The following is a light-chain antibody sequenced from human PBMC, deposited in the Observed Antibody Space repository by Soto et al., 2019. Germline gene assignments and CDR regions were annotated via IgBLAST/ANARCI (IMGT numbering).Light chain of an antibody. J-gene: IGKJ4*01. CDR2: GAS. CDR3: QQYGSSPALT. CDR1: QSVSSSY. V-gene: IGKV3-20*01. Sequence: EIVLTQSPGTLSLSPGERATLSCRASQSVSSSYLAWYQQKPGQAPRLLIYGASSRATGIPDRFSGSGSGTDFTLTIIRLEPEDFAVYYCQQYGSSPALTFGGGTKVDIK.